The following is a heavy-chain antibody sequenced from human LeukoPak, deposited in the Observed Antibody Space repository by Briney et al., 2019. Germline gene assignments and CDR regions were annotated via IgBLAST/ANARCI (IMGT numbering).Heavy chain of an antibody. Sequence: SETLSLTCSVSGGALSSESYYWNWIRQPAGKGLEWIGRVHTSGSSNYNLSLKGRVNISLDTSKRHFSLELTSVTAADTAVYYCARDRNYWYFDLWGRGTLVSVPS. J-gene: IGHJ2*01. CDR3: ARDRNYWYFDL. V-gene: IGHV4-61*02. CDR2: VHTSGSS. CDR1: GGALSSESYY.